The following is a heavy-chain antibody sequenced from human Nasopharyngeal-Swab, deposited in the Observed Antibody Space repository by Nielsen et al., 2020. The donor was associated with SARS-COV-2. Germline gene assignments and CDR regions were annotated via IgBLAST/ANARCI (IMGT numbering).Heavy chain of an antibody. CDR1: GFTFSDYY. D-gene: IGHD6-13*01. Sequence: GESLKISCAASGFTFSDYYMSWICQAPGKGLEWVSYISISGSTIYYADSVKGRFTISRDNAKNSLYLQMNSLRAEDTAVYYCARVGQQRLKYWGQGTLVTVSS. J-gene: IGHJ4*02. V-gene: IGHV3-11*04. CDR3: ARVGQQRLKY. CDR2: ISISGSTI.